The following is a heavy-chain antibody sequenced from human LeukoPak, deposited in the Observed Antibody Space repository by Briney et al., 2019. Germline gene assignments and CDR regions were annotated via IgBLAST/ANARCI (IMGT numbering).Heavy chain of an antibody. Sequence: GGSLRLSCAASGFTFSSYWMTWVRQAPGKGLEWVANIKQGGSEKYYVDSVKGRFTISRDNAKNSLYLQMNSLRAEDTAVYFCARDIGPYNSTTYYDAFDIWGQGTMVTVSS. J-gene: IGHJ3*02. V-gene: IGHV3-7*01. CDR1: GFTFSSYW. CDR2: IKQGGSEK. D-gene: IGHD2/OR15-2a*01. CDR3: ARDIGPYNSTTYYDAFDI.